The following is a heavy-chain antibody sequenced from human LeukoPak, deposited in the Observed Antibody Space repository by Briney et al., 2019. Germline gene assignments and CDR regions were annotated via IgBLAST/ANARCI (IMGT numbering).Heavy chain of an antibody. CDR1: GFTFSSYG. Sequence: PGGSLRLSCAASGFTFSSYGMHWVRQAPGKGLEWVVFIRYDGSNKYYADSVKGRFTISRDNSKNTLYLQMNSLRAEDTAVYYCAKERDTMIVVVDHDAFDIWGQGTMVTVSS. D-gene: IGHD3-22*01. V-gene: IGHV3-30*02. CDR3: AKERDTMIVVVDHDAFDI. J-gene: IGHJ3*02. CDR2: IRYDGSNK.